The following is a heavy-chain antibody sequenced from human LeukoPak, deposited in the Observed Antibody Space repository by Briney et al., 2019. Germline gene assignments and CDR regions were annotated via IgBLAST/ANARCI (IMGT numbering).Heavy chain of an antibody. Sequence: SQTLSLTCAISGDSVSSNSAAWNWIRQSPSRGLEWLGRTYYRSKWYKEYAISVKSRITINPDTSKNQFSLQLNSMTPEDTAVYYCARGWEPYSSSFDYWGQGTLVTVSS. D-gene: IGHD6-13*01. CDR2: TYYRSKWYK. J-gene: IGHJ4*02. CDR1: GDSVSSNSAA. V-gene: IGHV6-1*01. CDR3: ARGWEPYSSSFDY.